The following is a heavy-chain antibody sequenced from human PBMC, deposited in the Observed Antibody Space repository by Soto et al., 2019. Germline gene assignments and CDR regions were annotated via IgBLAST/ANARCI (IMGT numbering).Heavy chain of an antibody. V-gene: IGHV1-18*01. CDR2: ISAYNGNT. CDR1: GYTFTSYG. J-gene: IGHJ4*02. Sequence: ASVKVSCKASGYTFTSYGISWVRQAPGQGLEWMGWISAYNGNTNYAQKLQGRVTMTTDTSTSTAYMELRSLRSDDTAVYYCARDGGPYGSGSYNDYWGQGTLVTVSS. D-gene: IGHD3-10*01. CDR3: ARDGGPYGSGSYNDY.